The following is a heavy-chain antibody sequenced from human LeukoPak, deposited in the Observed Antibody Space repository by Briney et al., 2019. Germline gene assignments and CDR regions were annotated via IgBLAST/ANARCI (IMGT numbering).Heavy chain of an antibody. D-gene: IGHD1-26*01. Sequence: SETLSLTCAVYGGSFSGYYWSWIRQPPGKGLEWIGEINHSGSTNYNPSLKSRVTISVDTSKNQFSLKLSSVTAADTAVYYCARAVGATLLYYYYYMDVWGKGTTVTISS. J-gene: IGHJ6*03. CDR1: GGSFSGYY. V-gene: IGHV4-34*01. CDR2: INHSGST. CDR3: ARAVGATLLYYYYYMDV.